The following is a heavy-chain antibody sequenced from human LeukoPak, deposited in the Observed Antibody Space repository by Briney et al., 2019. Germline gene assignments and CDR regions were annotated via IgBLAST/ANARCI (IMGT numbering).Heavy chain of an antibody. Sequence: SETLSLTYTVSGASIRSGDYYWSWIRQPPGKGLEWIGYIYDSGSTYYNPSLKSRITISVDTSENRFSLKLSSVTATDTAVYYCARDCSGGSCYGAFDIWGQGTMVTVSS. CDR1: GASIRSGDYY. V-gene: IGHV4-30-4*01. CDR2: IYDSGST. D-gene: IGHD2-15*01. CDR3: ARDCSGGSCYGAFDI. J-gene: IGHJ3*02.